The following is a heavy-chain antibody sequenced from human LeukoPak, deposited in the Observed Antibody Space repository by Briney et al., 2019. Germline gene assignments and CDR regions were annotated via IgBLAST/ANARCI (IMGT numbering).Heavy chain of an antibody. D-gene: IGHD2-15*01. CDR2: TSPYNGNT. CDR3: ARSGTAYCNGGSCYGSKFDP. Sequence: VASVKVSCKASGYTFTSYGITWVRQAPGHGLEWMGWTSPYNGNTNYAQNLQGRVTMTTDTSTSTAYMELRSLQSDDTAVYYCARSGTAYCNGGSCYGSKFDPWGQGTLVTVSS. CDR1: GYTFTSYG. V-gene: IGHV1-18*01. J-gene: IGHJ5*02.